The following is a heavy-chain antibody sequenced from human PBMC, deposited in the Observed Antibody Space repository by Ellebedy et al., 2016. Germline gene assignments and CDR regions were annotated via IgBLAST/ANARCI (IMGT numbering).Heavy chain of an antibody. Sequence: GESLKISCKGSGYNLTDYWISWVRQMPGKGLEWMGRIAPSDSYSNHSPSFQGHVTISADKSINTAYLQWSSLKASDTAIYYRVRSAGTQDAFDLWGQGTMVTVSS. J-gene: IGHJ3*01. CDR2: IAPSDSYS. CDR3: VRSAGTQDAFDL. V-gene: IGHV5-10-1*01. CDR1: GYNLTDYW. D-gene: IGHD1-14*01.